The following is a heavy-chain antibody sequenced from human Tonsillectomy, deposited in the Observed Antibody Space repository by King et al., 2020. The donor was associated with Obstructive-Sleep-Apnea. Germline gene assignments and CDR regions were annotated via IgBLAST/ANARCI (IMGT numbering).Heavy chain of an antibody. CDR1: GFTFSSYA. J-gene: IGHJ4*02. CDR3: AKDHSGYSGYDDPPAADY. V-gene: IGHV3-23*04. Sequence: VQLVESGGGLVQPGGSLRLSCAASGFTFSSYAMSWVRQAPGKGLEWVSAISGSGGSTYYADSVKGRFTISRDNSKNTLYLQMNSLRAEDTAVYYCAKDHSGYSGYDDPPAADYWGQGTLVTVSS. D-gene: IGHD5-12*01. CDR2: ISGSGGST.